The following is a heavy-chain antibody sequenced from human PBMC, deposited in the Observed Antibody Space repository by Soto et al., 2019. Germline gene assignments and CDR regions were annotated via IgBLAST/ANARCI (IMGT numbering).Heavy chain of an antibody. V-gene: IGHV4-34*01. J-gene: IGHJ5*02. Sequence: SETLSLTCAVYGGSFSGYYWSWIRQPPGKGLEWIGEINHSGSTNYNPSLKSRVTISVDTSKNQFSLKLSSVTAADTAVYYCATGIPGSRARHFGSANWFDTWGQGTLVTVSS. D-gene: IGHD2-15*01. CDR1: GGSFSGYY. CDR3: ATGIPGSRARHFGSANWFDT. CDR2: INHSGST.